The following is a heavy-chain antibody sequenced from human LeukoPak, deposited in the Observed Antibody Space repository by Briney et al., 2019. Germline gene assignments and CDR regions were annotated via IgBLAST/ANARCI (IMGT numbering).Heavy chain of an antibody. CDR1: GYTFTSYY. J-gene: IGHJ6*03. Sequence: ASVKVSCKASGYTFTSYYMHWVRQAPGQGLEWMGIINPSGGSTSYAQKFQGRVTMTRDMSTSTVYMELSSLRSEDTAVYYCARSDAGYGGNPAPRYYYYMDVWGKGTTVTVSS. V-gene: IGHV1-46*01. D-gene: IGHD4-23*01. CDR2: INPSGGST. CDR3: ARSDAGYGGNPAPRYYYYMDV.